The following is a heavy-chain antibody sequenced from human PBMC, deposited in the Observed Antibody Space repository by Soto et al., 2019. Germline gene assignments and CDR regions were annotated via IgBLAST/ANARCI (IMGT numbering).Heavy chain of an antibody. CDR3: AKDLTWNQADY. V-gene: IGHV3-11*06. CDR1: GFTFSDYY. J-gene: IGHJ4*02. Sequence: PGGSLRLSCAASGFTFSDYYMSWIRQAPGKGLEWVSYISSSSSYTNYADSVKGRFTISRDNAKNTLYLQMNSLRAEDTAVYYCAKDLTWNQADYWGQGALVTVSS. D-gene: IGHD1-1*01. CDR2: ISSSSSYT.